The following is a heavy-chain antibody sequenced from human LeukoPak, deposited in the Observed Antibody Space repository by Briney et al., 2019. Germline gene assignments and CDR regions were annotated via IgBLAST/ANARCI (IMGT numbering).Heavy chain of an antibody. J-gene: IGHJ4*02. CDR2: IYSGGST. Sequence: GGSLRLSCAASGFTVSSNYMSWVRQAPGKGLEWVSVIYSGGSTYYADSVKGRFTISRDNSRDTLYLQMNSLRAEDTAVYYCSTSPSFGSSWYQFNYWGQGTLVTVSS. CDR3: STSPSFGSSWYQFNY. V-gene: IGHV3-53*01. D-gene: IGHD6-13*01. CDR1: GFTVSSNY.